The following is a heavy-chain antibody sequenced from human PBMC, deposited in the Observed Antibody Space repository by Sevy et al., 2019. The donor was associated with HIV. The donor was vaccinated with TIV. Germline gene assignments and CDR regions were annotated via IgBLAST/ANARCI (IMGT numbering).Heavy chain of an antibody. J-gene: IGHJ5*02. CDR3: AKGPTQYCRLGWFEP. V-gene: IGHV3-23*01. Sequence: GGSLRLSCAASGFTFSSYAMSWVRQAPGKGLEWVSAISGSGGSTYYADSVKGRFTISRDNSKNTLYLQMNSLRAEDTAVYYCAKGPTQYCRLGWFEPWGQGTLVTVSS. CDR1: GFTFSSYA. D-gene: IGHD2-15*01. CDR2: ISGSGGST.